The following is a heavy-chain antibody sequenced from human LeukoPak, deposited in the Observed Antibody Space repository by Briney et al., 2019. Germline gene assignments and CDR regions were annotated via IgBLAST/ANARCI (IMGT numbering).Heavy chain of an antibody. Sequence: TSETLSLTCAVYGGSFSDYYWSWIRQPAGKGLEWIGRIYTGGSTNYNPSLKSRVTISVDTSKNQFSLKLSSVTAADTAVYYCARDHYDFHFDYWGQGTLVTVSS. D-gene: IGHD3-3*01. J-gene: IGHJ4*02. CDR3: ARDHYDFHFDY. V-gene: IGHV4-4*07. CDR1: GGSFSDYY. CDR2: IYTGGST.